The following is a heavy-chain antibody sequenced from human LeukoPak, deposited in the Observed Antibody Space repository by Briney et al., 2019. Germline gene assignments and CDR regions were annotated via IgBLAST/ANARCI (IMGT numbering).Heavy chain of an antibody. CDR3: ARGRGYYDSSGHPDWFDP. CDR1: GYTFTSYD. Sequence: GASVKVSCKASGYTFTSYDINWVRQATGQGLEWMGWMNPNSGNTGYAQKFQGRVTITRNTSISTAYMELSSLRSEDTAVYYCARGRGYYDSSGHPDWFDPWGQGTLVTVSS. V-gene: IGHV1-8*03. J-gene: IGHJ5*02. D-gene: IGHD3-22*01. CDR2: MNPNSGNT.